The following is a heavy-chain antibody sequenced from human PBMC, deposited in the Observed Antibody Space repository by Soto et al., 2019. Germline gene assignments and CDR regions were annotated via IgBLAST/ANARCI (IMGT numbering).Heavy chain of an antibody. CDR3: ARVKRPPYYFDY. V-gene: IGHV4-31*02. CDR1: GGSISSDSFY. Sequence: TLSLTCTVSGGSISSDSFYWSWIRQHPSKGLEWLGYIYYRGRTFYNPSLKSRISISVDTARNQFSLQLNSVTAADTAVYYCARVKRPPYYFDYWGQGTLVTVSS. D-gene: IGHD6-6*01. CDR2: IYYRGRT. J-gene: IGHJ4*02.